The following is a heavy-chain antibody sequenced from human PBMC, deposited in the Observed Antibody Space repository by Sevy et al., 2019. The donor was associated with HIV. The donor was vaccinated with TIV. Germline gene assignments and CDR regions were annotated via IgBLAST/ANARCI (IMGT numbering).Heavy chain of an antibody. CDR2: ISNGGSGGST. J-gene: IGHJ4*02. Sequence: GGSLRLSCAASGFTFSTYAMNWVRQAPGKGLEWVSSISNGGSGGSTDYADSVRGRFTISRDNSKNKLYLQMNSLRAEDTAVYYCAKEPYYYASSPGQWGQGTLVTVSS. CDR1: GFTFSTYA. CDR3: AKEPYYYASSPGQ. D-gene: IGHD3-22*01. V-gene: IGHV3-23*01.